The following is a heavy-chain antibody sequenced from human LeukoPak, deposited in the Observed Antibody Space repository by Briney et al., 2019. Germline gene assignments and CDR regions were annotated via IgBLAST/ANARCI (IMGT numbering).Heavy chain of an antibody. CDR3: AREGGTGILWWFDY. CDR1: GGTFSSYA. V-gene: IGHV1-69*13. D-gene: IGHD2-21*01. J-gene: IGHJ4*02. Sequence: GASVKVSCKASGGTFSSYAISWVRQAPGQGLEWMGGIIPIFGTANYARKFQGRVTITADESTSTAYMELSSLRSEDTAVYYCAREGGTGILWWFDYWGQGTLVTVSS. CDR2: IIPIFGTA.